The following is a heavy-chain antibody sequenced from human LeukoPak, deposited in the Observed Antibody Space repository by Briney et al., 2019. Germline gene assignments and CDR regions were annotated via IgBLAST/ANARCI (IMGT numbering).Heavy chain of an antibody. CDR2: INPNTGST. CDR3: ARGSQQWLPTYNWFDP. D-gene: IGHD6-19*01. Sequence: ASVKVSCKASGYTFNAYYIHWVRQAPGQGLEWVEWINPNTGSTKYGQTLQGRVIMTRDTSISTAYMELSSLRSEDTAVYYCARGSQQWLPTYNWFDPWGQGTLVTVSS. CDR1: GYTFNAYY. V-gene: IGHV1-2*02. J-gene: IGHJ5*02.